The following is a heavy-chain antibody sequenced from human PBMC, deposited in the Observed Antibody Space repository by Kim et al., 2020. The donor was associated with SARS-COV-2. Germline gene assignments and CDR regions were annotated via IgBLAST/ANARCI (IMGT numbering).Heavy chain of an antibody. J-gene: IGHJ6*02. Sequence: SVKVSCKASGGTFSSYAISWVRQAPGQGLEWMGRIIPILGIANYAQKFQGRVTITADKSTSTAYMELSSLRSEDTAVYYCARGKLRVVTTSMSDYYYYYGMDVWGQGTTVTVSS. CDR1: GGTFSSYA. V-gene: IGHV1-69*04. CDR2: IIPILGIA. D-gene: IGHD3-3*01. CDR3: ARGKLRVVTTSMSDYYYYYGMDV.